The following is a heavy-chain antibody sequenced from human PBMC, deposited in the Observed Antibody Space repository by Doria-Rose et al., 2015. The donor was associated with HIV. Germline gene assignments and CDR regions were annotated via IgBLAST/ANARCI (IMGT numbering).Heavy chain of an antibody. D-gene: IGHD6-13*01. CDR1: GVSLSSPGMG. CDR2: IFSDDER. J-gene: IGHJ4*02. V-gene: IGHV2-26*01. CDR3: ARIKSSRWYHKYSFDF. Sequence: QITLKEPGPVLVKPTETLTLTCTVSGVSLSSPGMGVSWIRQPPGKALEWLANIFSDDERSYKSSMKSRLTISSGTAKRQVVLTMTDMDPVDTATYYCARIKSSRWYHKYSFDFWGQGTLVIVSA.